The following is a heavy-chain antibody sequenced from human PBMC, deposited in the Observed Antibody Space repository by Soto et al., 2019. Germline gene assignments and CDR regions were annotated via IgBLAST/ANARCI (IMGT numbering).Heavy chain of an antibody. CDR1: GGSISSYY. V-gene: IGHV4-59*01. J-gene: IGHJ6*02. CDR2: MYNTGST. Sequence: QVRLQESGPGLVKPSETLSLTCTVSGGSISSYYWSWIRQPPGKGLEWIGYMYNTGSTIYNPSLKRRLTISVDTSKNQFSLKLNSVTAADTAVYYCARDLWGYCGADCYPLDVWGQGTMVTVSS. CDR3: ARDLWGYCGADCYPLDV. D-gene: IGHD2-21*02.